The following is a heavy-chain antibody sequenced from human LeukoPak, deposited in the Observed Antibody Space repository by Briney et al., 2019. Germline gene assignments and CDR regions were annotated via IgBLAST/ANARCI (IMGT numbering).Heavy chain of an antibody. CDR2: INHSGST. Sequence: PSETVSLTCAVYGGSFSGYYWSWLRQPPGKGLEWIGEINHSGSTNYNPSLKSRVTISVDTSKNQFSLKLSSVTAADTAVYYCARRGPDGNLQNYYYMDVWGKGTTVTVSS. J-gene: IGHJ6*03. CDR3: ARRGPDGNLQNYYYMDV. V-gene: IGHV4-34*01. D-gene: IGHD4-23*01. CDR1: GGSFSGYY.